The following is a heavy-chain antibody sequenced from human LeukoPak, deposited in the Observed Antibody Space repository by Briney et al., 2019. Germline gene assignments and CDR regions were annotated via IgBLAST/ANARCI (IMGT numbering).Heavy chain of an antibody. J-gene: IGHJ3*02. CDR1: GYTFTGYY. D-gene: IGHD1-26*01. CDR3: ARAESGSYQGALDI. Sequence: ASVKVSFKPSGYTFTGYYMHWVRQAPGQGLEWMGWINPNSGGTSYAQKFQGRVTMTRDTSISTAYMELSSLKSDDTAVYYCARAESGSYQGALDIWGQGTMVTVSS. V-gene: IGHV1-2*02. CDR2: INPNSGGT.